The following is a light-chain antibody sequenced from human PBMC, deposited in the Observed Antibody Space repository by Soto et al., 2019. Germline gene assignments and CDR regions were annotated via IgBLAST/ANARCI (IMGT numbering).Light chain of an antibody. Sequence: QPVLTQPPSASGTPGQRVTISCSGSSSNIGSNYVYWYQQLPGTAPKLLIYRNNQRPSGVPDRFSGSKSGTSASLAISGLRSEDEAVYYCAAWDDSLSGRVVFGGGTQLTVL. J-gene: IGLJ2*01. V-gene: IGLV1-47*01. CDR1: SSNIGSNY. CDR2: RNN. CDR3: AAWDDSLSGRVV.